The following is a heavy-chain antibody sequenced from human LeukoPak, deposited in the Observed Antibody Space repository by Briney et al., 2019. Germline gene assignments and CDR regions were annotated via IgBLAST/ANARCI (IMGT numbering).Heavy chain of an antibody. J-gene: IGHJ4*02. Sequence: GGSLRLSCAASGFTFSSYSMNWVRQAPGKGLEWVSYISSSSSTIYYADSVKGRFTISRDNAKNSLYLQMSSLRSEDTAVYYCARGALQPSYSSSWPDYWGQGTLVTVSS. CDR1: GFTFSSYS. D-gene: IGHD6-13*01. CDR2: ISSSSSTI. V-gene: IGHV3-48*01. CDR3: ARGALQPSYSSSWPDY.